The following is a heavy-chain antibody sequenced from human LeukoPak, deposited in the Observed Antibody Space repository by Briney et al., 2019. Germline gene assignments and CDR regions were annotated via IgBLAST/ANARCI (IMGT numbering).Heavy chain of an antibody. CDR3: AREEGANY. Sequence: GRSLRLSCAASGFTFSSYAMHWVRQAPGKGLEWVAVVSYDGGNTYYADSVKGRFTISRDNSKNTLYLQMNSLRADDTAVYYCAREEGANYWGQGTLVTVSS. CDR1: GFTFSSYA. V-gene: IGHV3-30*04. D-gene: IGHD3-16*01. CDR2: VSYDGGNT. J-gene: IGHJ4*02.